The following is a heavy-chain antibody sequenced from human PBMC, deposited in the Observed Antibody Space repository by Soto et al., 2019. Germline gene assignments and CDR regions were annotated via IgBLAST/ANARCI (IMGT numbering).Heavy chain of an antibody. CDR2: IYNSLTS. V-gene: IGHV4-61*01. D-gene: IGHD6-19*01. Sequence: SETLSLTCTVSGGSVSSGSFYWSWIRQPPGKGLEWIGFIYNSLTSNYNPSLKSRVTISVDTSKNQFSLKLSSVTAADTAVYYCARGTSSGPEGYWGQGTLVTVSS. J-gene: IGHJ4*02. CDR3: ARGTSSGPEGY. CDR1: GGSVSSGSFY.